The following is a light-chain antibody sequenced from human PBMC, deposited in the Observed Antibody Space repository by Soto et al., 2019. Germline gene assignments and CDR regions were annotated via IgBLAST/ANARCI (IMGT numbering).Light chain of an antibody. J-gene: IGLJ7*01. CDR2: SNN. CDR3: AAWDDSLNGPV. Sequence: QSVLTQPPSASGTPGQRVTISCSGSSSNIGSNTVNWYQQLPGTAPKLLSYSNNQRPSGVPDRVSGSKSGTSASLAIRGLQSEDEADYYCAAWDDSLNGPVFGGGTQLTVL. CDR1: SSNIGSNT. V-gene: IGLV1-44*01.